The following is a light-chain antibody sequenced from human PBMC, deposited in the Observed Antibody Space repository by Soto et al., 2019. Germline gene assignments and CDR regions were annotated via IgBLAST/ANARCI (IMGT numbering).Light chain of an antibody. J-gene: IGLJ3*02. CDR2: EVT. CDR1: SSDVGGYNY. Sequence: QSVLTQPPSASWSPGQSVTISCTGTSSDVGGYNYVSWYQQYPGRAPKLMIYEVTKRPSGVPDRFSGSKSGNTASLTVSGLQAEVEADYYCSSYAASNNFYFVFGGGTKVTVL. CDR3: SSYAASNNFYFV. V-gene: IGLV2-8*01.